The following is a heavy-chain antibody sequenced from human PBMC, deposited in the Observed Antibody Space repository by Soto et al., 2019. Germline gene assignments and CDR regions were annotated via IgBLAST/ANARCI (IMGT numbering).Heavy chain of an antibody. CDR2: IAYDGSNK. V-gene: IGHV3-30*18. D-gene: IGHD3-16*01. CDR1: GFTFNIDG. Sequence: QVQLVESGGGVVQPGRSLRLSCAASGFTFNIDGMHWVRQAPGKGLEWVSVIAYDGSNKYYADSVKGQFTISRDNSKDTRYPQMNSLKPEDTAVYCCPKDGGTGKYYDSWGRGTLVTVSS. J-gene: IGHJ4*02. CDR3: PKDGGTGKYYDS.